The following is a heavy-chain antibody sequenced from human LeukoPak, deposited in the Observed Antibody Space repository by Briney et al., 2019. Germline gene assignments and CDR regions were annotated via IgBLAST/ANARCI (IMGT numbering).Heavy chain of an antibody. D-gene: IGHD2-15*01. J-gene: IGHJ4*02. V-gene: IGHV1-46*01. CDR2: INPSGGST. CDR1: GYTFTSYY. Sequence: WASVKVSCKASGYTFTSYYMHWVRQAPRQGLEWMGIINPSGGSTSYAQKFQGRVTMTRDTSTSTVYMELSSLRSEDTAVYYCARASDLRYCSGGSCYRFDYWGQGTLVTVSS. CDR3: ARASDLRYCSGGSCYRFDY.